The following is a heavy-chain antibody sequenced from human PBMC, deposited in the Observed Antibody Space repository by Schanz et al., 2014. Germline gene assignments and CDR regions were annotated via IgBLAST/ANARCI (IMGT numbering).Heavy chain of an antibody. J-gene: IGHJ4*02. CDR3: AGDWASGRYYSDY. Sequence: VQLVESGGGLVQPGGSLRLSCAASGFSFSSYGMHWVRQAPGKGLEWVAFIWHDGRIKYYADSVKGRFTISRDNSKNTLYLQVNSLRGEDTAVYYCAGDWASGRYYSDYWGQGTLVTVSS. CDR1: GFSFSSYG. V-gene: IGHV3-30*02. D-gene: IGHD1-26*01. CDR2: IWHDGRIK.